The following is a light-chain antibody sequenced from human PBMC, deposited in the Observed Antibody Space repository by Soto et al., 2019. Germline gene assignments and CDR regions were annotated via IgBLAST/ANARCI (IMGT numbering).Light chain of an antibody. Sequence: DIQMTQSPSTLSASVGDRVTITCRASQSISSWLAWYQQKPGKAPKLLISKASSLESGVPSRFSGSGSGTEFTLTISSLQPDDVATYYCQQYNSLWTFGQGTKVEIK. CDR3: QQYNSLWT. V-gene: IGKV1-5*03. CDR1: QSISSW. CDR2: KAS. J-gene: IGKJ1*01.